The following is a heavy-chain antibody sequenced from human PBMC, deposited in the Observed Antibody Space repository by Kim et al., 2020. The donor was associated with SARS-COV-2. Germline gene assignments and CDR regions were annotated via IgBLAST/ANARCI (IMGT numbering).Heavy chain of an antibody. CDR2: IDPSGGWT. J-gene: IGHJ1*01. Sequence: ASVKVSCKASGYSFTNFYIHWVRQAPGQGLEWMGFIDPSGGWTTYAQKFQDRVSMTRDTSKSTVYMDLGRLTSEDTALYYCAIGANSYGYSTDYFTHWGQGTLVTVSS. CDR1: GYSFTNFY. D-gene: IGHD5-18*01. V-gene: IGHV1-46*01. CDR3: AIGANSYGYSTDYFTH.